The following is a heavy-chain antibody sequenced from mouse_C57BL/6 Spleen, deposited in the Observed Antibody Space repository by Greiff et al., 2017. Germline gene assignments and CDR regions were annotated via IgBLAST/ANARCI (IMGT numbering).Heavy chain of an antibody. CDR1: GYTFTDYY. V-gene: IGHV1-26*01. J-gene: IGHJ3*01. Sequence: EVKLQQSGPELVKPGASVKISCKASGYTFTDYYMNWVKQSHGKSLEWIGEINPNNGGTSYNQKFKGKATLTVDKSSSTAYMELRRLTSEASAVYYCASQLCDGYDQFAYWGQGTLVTVSA. CDR2: INPNNGGT. D-gene: IGHD2-3*01. CDR3: ASQLCDGYDQFAY.